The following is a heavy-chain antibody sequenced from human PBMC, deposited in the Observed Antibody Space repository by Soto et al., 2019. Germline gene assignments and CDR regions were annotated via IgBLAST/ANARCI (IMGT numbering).Heavy chain of an antibody. CDR1: GGTFSSYD. D-gene: IGHD3-22*01. CDR3: AVTYYYDSSNFYADAFDI. CDR2: MSPNNGNT. V-gene: IGHV1-8*02. J-gene: IGHJ3*02. Sequence: ASVKVSCKASGGTFSSYDINWVRQATGQGLEWVGRMSPNNGNTGYAQKFQGRVTMTRSTSMSTAYMELSSLRSEDTAVYYCAVTYYYDSSNFYADAFDIWGQGTMVTVSS.